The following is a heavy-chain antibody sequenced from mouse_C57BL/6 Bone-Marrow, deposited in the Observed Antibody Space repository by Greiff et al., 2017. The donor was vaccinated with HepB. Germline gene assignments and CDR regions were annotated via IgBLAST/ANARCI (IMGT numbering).Heavy chain of an antibody. CDR1: GYTFTSYW. D-gene: IGHD1-1*01. Sequence: QVQLQQPGAELVKPGASVKLSCKASGYTFTSYWMHWVKQRPGQGLEWIGMIHPNSGSTNYNEKFKSKATLTVDKSSRPAYMQLSSLPSEDSAVYYCARDYYGSSDYWGQGTTLTVSS. CDR2: IHPNSGST. CDR3: ARDYYGSSDY. J-gene: IGHJ2*01. V-gene: IGHV1-64*01.